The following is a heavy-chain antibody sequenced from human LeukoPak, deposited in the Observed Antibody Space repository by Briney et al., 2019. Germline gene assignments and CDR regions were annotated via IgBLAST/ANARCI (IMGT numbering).Heavy chain of an antibody. D-gene: IGHD6-6*01. J-gene: IGHJ4*02. Sequence: PGGSLRLSCAASGFTFSTYYMNWVRQAPGKGLEWVSFITGSSSYIYYTDSVKGRFTITRDNAKNSLFLQMNSLRDEHTAVYYCASGFSSSPYFDYWGQGTLVTVSS. CDR2: ITGSSSYI. V-gene: IGHV3-21*01. CDR3: ASGFSSSPYFDY. CDR1: GFTFSTYY.